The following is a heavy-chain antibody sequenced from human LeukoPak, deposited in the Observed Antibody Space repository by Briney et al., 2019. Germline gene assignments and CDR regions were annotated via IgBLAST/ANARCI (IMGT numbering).Heavy chain of an antibody. Sequence: PGGSPRLSCAASGFIFSSYWMSWVRQAPGKGLEWVSSISSSSSYIYYADSVKGRFTISRDNTKNSLYLQMNSLRAEDMALYYCAKDMAPNLGYDTYFDYWGQGTLVTVSS. CDR1: GFIFSSYW. J-gene: IGHJ4*02. V-gene: IGHV3-21*04. CDR3: AKDMAPNLGYDTYFDY. CDR2: ISSSSSYI. D-gene: IGHD5-12*01.